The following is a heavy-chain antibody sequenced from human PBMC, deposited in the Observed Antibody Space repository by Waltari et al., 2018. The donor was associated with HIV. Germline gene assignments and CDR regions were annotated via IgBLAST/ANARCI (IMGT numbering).Heavy chain of an antibody. CDR2: ISHSGNT. V-gene: IGHV4-39*01. CDR1: GASIGSHYY. CDR3: LMEGYYYGMDV. J-gene: IGHJ6*02. D-gene: IGHD2-8*01. Sequence: QLQLQESGPGLVKPSETLSLTCSVSGASIGSHYYWGGVRQPPGKGLEWIATISHSGNTDYNPSLKNRVTISADTSKNQFSLKLSSVTATDTAVYYCLMEGYYYGMDVWGQGTTVTVSS.